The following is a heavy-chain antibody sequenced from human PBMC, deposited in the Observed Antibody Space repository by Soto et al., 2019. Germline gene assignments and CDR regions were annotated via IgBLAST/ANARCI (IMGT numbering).Heavy chain of an antibody. CDR2: ISSSSSYT. V-gene: IGHV3-11*05. J-gene: IGHJ3*02. D-gene: IGHD5-12*01. Sequence: QVQLVESGGGLVKPGGSLRLSCAASGFTFSDYYMSWIRQAPGKGLEWVSYISSSSSYTNYADSVKGRFTISRDNATNSLYLQMNSLRAEKTAVYYCARAVEMATSDAFDIWGQGTMVTVSS. CDR1: GFTFSDYY. CDR3: ARAVEMATSDAFDI.